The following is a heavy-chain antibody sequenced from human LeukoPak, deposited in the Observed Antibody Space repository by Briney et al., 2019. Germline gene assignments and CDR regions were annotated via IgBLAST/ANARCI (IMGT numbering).Heavy chain of an antibody. D-gene: IGHD3-16*01. V-gene: IGHV3-21*01. Sequence: PGGSLRLSCAASGFTFSRYSMNWVRPAPGEGLGWVSSISSSSSYRYYADSVKGRFTITRDNAKNSLHRKMNSLRAEERAVYYCMSYAGRSDDYWGQGTLVTVSS. CDR3: MSYAGRSDDY. CDR2: ISSSSSYR. CDR1: GFTFSRYS. J-gene: IGHJ4*02.